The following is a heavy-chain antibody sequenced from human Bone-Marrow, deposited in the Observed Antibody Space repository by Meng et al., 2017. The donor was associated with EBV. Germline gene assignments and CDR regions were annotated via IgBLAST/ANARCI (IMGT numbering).Heavy chain of an antibody. V-gene: IGHV1-69*01. CDR3: ARGDVVVEAATPPDR. Sequence: GQLVRVGAGVKKPVSSGKVYCKASGDPFSSYTFAWVRQAPGEGLEWRGGISPRFGITDYAQNLQGRVTITADEVKRTVYMELASLRSDDTAVYFCARGDVVVEAATPPDRWGQGTLVTVSS. CDR2: ISPRFGIT. D-gene: IGHD2-15*01. J-gene: IGHJ5*02. CDR1: GDPFSSYT.